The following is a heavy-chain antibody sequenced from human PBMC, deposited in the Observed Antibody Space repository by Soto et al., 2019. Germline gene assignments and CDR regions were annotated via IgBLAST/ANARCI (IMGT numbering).Heavy chain of an antibody. D-gene: IGHD5-12*01. CDR3: AKGDNLGPKTGYAFDP. Sequence: SQTLSVTCAISGKSVSSNTASWNSIRQSPSRGLEWLGRTYFRSKWYNDYAVSVKSRIIINPDTSNNQFSLQLNSVTPEDTAVYFCAKGDNLGPKTGYAFDPWGQGIMVTVSS. CDR2: TYFRSKWYN. J-gene: IGHJ5*02. CDR1: GKSVSSNTAS. V-gene: IGHV6-1*01.